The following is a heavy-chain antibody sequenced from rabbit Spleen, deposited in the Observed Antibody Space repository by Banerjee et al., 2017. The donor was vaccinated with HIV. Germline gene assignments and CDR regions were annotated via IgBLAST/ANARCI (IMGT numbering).Heavy chain of an antibody. V-gene: IGHV1S40*01. CDR2: IYTGNGKA. Sequence: QSLEESGGDLVKPGASLTLTCTASGVSFSISSYMCWVRQAPGKGLEWIACIYTGNGKAYYASWAKGRFTISKTSSTTVTLQMTSLTGADTATYFCARNFDLWGQGTLVTVS. CDR3: ARNFDL. J-gene: IGHJ4*01. CDR1: GVSFSISSY.